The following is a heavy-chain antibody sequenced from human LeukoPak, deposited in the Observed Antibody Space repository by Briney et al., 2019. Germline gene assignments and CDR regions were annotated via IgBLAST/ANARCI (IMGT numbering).Heavy chain of an antibody. V-gene: IGHV4-34*01. CDR2: INQSLNI. CDR1: GGSFSAYY. CDR3: ASPIYGDYTENGFDI. D-gene: IGHD4-17*01. J-gene: IGHJ3*02. Sequence: KPSETLSLTCSVYGGSFSAYYWSWVRQAPGKGLDWIGEINQSLNINYNPSLKSRVTISVDTSKNQFSLKLNSVTAADAAVYYCASPIYGDYTENGFDIWGQGTMVTVSS.